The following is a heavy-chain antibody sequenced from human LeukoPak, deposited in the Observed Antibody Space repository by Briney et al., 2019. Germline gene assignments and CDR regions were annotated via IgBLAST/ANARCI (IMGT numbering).Heavy chain of an antibody. Sequence: SETLSLTCTVSGGSISSYYWSWIRQPPGKGLEWIGYIYYSGSTNYNPSLKSRVTISVDTSKNQFSLKLSSVTAADTAVYYCARRLGRKFGERFYYYHYMDVWGKGTTVTISS. CDR3: ARRLGRKFGERFYYYHYMDV. CDR2: IYYSGST. J-gene: IGHJ6*03. CDR1: GGSISSYY. D-gene: IGHD3-10*01. V-gene: IGHV4-59*12.